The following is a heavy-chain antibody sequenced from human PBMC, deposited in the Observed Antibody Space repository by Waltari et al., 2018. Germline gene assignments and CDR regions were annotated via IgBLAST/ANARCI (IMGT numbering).Heavy chain of an antibody. Sequence: EVQLVESGGGLVQPGGSLKLSCAASGFAFRASAMPWVPPASGKGLEWVGRIRGKANSYATAYAASVTGRFTISRDDSKNTAYLRMNSLKTEDTAVYYCTRHETVGATNYYYYYMDVWGKGTTVTVSS. V-gene: IGHV3-73*02. CDR1: GFAFRASA. CDR3: TRHETVGATNYYYYYMDV. CDR2: IRGKANSYAT. D-gene: IGHD1-26*01. J-gene: IGHJ6*03.